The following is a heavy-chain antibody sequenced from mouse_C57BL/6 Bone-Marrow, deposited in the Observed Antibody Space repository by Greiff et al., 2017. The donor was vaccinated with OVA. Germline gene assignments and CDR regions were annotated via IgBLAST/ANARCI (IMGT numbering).Heavy chain of an antibody. Sequence: VKLQQPGAELVKPGASVKMSCKASGYTFTSYWITWVKQRPGQGLEWIGDIYPGSGSTNYNEKFKSKATLTVDTSSSTAYMQLSSLTSEDSAVYYCARSGYYGSEGAMDYWGQGTSVTVSS. V-gene: IGHV1-55*01. D-gene: IGHD1-1*01. J-gene: IGHJ4*01. CDR2: IYPGSGST. CDR1: GYTFTSYW. CDR3: ARSGYYGSEGAMDY.